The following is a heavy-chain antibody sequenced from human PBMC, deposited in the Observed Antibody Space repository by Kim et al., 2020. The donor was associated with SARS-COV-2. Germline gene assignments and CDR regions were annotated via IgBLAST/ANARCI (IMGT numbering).Heavy chain of an antibody. J-gene: IGHJ3*01. CDR1: GGSIGGYF. V-gene: IGHV4-59*12. CDR3: ARDTRSRWGAVDV. D-gene: IGHD1-26*01. CDR2: AYYGGTI. Sequence: SETLSLTCTVSGGSIGGYFWTWVRQPPGERLEWIGYAYYGGTITYNPSLKSRVTISVESSRNEVSLKLTSVTAADTAVYFCARDTRSRWGAVDVGGQGT.